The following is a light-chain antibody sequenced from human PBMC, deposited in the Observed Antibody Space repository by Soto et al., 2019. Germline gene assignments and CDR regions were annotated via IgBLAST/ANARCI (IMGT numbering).Light chain of an antibody. CDR1: SGHSRYA. CDR2: LNSDGSH. CDR3: QTWGTGTVV. Sequence: QLVLTQSPSASASLGASVKLTCTLSSGHSRYAIAWHQQQPETGPRYLMKLNSDGSHSKGDGIPDRFSGSSSGAERYLTISSLQSEDEADYYCQTWGTGTVVFGGGTKLTVL. V-gene: IGLV4-69*01. J-gene: IGLJ2*01.